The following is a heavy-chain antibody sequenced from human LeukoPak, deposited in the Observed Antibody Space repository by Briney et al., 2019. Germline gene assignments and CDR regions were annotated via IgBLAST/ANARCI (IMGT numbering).Heavy chain of an antibody. J-gene: IGHJ4*02. V-gene: IGHV3-30-3*01. CDR3: ARSPGGSGYSPSGY. D-gene: IGHD3-3*01. CDR1: GFTFSSNA. CDR2: ISSDGNNK. Sequence: EGSLRLSCAASGFTFSSNAMHWVRQAPGKGLDWVAVISSDGNNKYYAASVKGRFTVSRDNSQNTLYLQMNSLRPDDTAVYHCARSPGGSGYSPSGYWGQGTLVTVSS.